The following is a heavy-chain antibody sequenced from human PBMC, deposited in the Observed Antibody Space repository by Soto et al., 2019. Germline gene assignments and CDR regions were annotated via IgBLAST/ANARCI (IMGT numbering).Heavy chain of an antibody. J-gene: IGHJ5*02. Sequence: EVQLVESGGGLVQPGGSLRLSCAASGFTFSSYDMNWVRQAPGKGLEWVSYISSSSSTIYYADSVKGRFTISRDNAKNSLYLQTNSLRAEDTAVYYCAGHGGQWLNWFDPWGQGILVTVSS. D-gene: IGHD6-19*01. CDR2: ISSSSSTI. V-gene: IGHV3-48*01. CDR1: GFTFSSYD. CDR3: AGHGGQWLNWFDP.